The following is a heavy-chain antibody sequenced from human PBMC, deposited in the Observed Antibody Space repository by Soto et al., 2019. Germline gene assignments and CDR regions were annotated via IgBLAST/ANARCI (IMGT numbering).Heavy chain of an antibody. Sequence: ASVKVSCKASGGTFSSYAISWVRQAPGQGLEWMGGIIPIFGTANYAQKFQGRVTITADESTSTAYMELSSLRSEDTAVYYCARVLIDFWSGDYFDYWGQGTLVTVSS. D-gene: IGHD3-3*01. CDR2: IIPIFGTA. CDR1: GGTFSSYA. J-gene: IGHJ4*02. CDR3: ARVLIDFWSGDYFDY. V-gene: IGHV1-69*13.